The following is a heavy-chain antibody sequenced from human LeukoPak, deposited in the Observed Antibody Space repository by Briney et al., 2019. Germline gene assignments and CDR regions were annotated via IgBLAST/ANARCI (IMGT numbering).Heavy chain of an antibody. D-gene: IGHD3-3*01. J-gene: IGHJ4*02. CDR2: IFGDGGHT. CDR3: AKAYTIFGVVIDGFDY. V-gene: IGHV3-23*01. Sequence: GGSLRLSCAASGFTFNSHSMTWVRQPPGKGLEWVSVIFGDGGHTYYADSVKGRFTISRDNSKNTLYLQMNSLRAEDTAVYYCAKAYTIFGVVIDGFDYWGQGTLVTVSS. CDR1: GFTFNSHS.